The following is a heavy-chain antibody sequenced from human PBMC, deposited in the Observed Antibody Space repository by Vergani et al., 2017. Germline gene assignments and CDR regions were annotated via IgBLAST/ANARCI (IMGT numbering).Heavy chain of an antibody. D-gene: IGHD1-20*01. CDR1: GGSFSGYY. V-gene: IGHV4-34*01. CDR2: INHSGST. J-gene: IGHJ4*02. Sequence: QVQLQQWGAGLLKPSETLSLTCAVYGGSFSGYYWSWIRQPPGKGLEWIGEINHSGSTNYNPSLKSRVTISVDTSKNQFSLKLSSVTAADTAVYYCARGIITGMIPHSKRHTARFNYWGQGTLVTVSS. CDR3: ARGIITGMIPHSKRHTARFNY.